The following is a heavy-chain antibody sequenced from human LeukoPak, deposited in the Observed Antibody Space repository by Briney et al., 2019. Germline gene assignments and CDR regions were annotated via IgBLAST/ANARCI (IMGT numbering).Heavy chain of an antibody. CDR1: GGSINGYY. Sequence: PSETLSLTCTVSGGSINGYYWSWIRQPPGKGLEWLGYVYYTGSTNYNPSLKSRVTMFEDKSKNQFSLRLYSVTVADTAVYYCARHFAYSSSSYFDYWGQGSLVTVSS. CDR3: ARHFAYSSSSYFDY. D-gene: IGHD6-6*01. V-gene: IGHV4-59*08. CDR2: VYYTGST. J-gene: IGHJ4*02.